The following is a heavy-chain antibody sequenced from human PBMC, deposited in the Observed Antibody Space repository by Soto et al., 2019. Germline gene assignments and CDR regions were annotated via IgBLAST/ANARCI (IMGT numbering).Heavy chain of an antibody. V-gene: IGHV3-23*01. CDR3: AKETIVVVVAATLGAIDY. D-gene: IGHD2-15*01. Sequence: GGSLRLSCAASGFTFSSYAMSWVRQAPGKGLEWVSAISGSGGSTYYADSVKGRFTISRDNSKNTLYLQMNSLRAEDTAVYYCAKETIVVVVAATLGAIDYWGQGTLVTVSS. CDR2: ISGSGGST. CDR1: GFTFSSYA. J-gene: IGHJ4*02.